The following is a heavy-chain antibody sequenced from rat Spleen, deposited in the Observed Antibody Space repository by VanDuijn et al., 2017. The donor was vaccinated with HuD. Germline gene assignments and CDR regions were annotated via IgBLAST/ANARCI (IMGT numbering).Heavy chain of an antibody. J-gene: IGHJ2*01. CDR2: ISPSGGST. CDR3: TPFYVYYGSKGGFDY. Sequence: EVQLVESGGGLVQPGRSLKVSCAASGFTFSNYGTHWIRQAPTKGLEWVASISPSGGSTYYRDSVKGRFTISRDNAKSTLYLQMDSLRSEDTATYYCTPFYVYYGSKGGFDYWGQGVMVTVSS. V-gene: IGHV5-19*01. CDR1: GFTFSNYG. D-gene: IGHD1-6*01.